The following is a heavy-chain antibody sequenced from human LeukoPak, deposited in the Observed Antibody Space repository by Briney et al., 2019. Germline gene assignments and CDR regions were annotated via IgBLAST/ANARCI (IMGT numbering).Heavy chain of an antibody. V-gene: IGHV3-11*01. CDR1: GFTFSDYY. CDR3: TKDYDSSPDAFDI. CDR2: ISSSGSTI. J-gene: IGHJ3*02. Sequence: GGSLRLSCAASGFTFSDYYMSWIRQAPGKGLEWVSYISSSGSTIYYADSVKGRFTISRDNAKNSLYLQMNSLRAEDTALYYCTKDYDSSPDAFDIWGQGTMVTVSS. D-gene: IGHD3-22*01.